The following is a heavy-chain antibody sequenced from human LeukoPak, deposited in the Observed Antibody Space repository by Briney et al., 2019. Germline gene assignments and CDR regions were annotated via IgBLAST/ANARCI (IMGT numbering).Heavy chain of an antibody. J-gene: IGHJ6*04. D-gene: IGHD3-10*01. CDR2: INPSGGST. Sequence: ASVKASCKASGYTFTSYYMHWVRQAPGQGLEWMGIINPSGGSTSYAQKFRGRVTMTRDTSTSTVYMELSSLRSEDTAVYYCARAITMVRGVIMYYYYGMDVWGKGTTVTVSS. V-gene: IGHV1-46*01. CDR1: GYTFTSYY. CDR3: ARAITMVRGVIMYYYYGMDV.